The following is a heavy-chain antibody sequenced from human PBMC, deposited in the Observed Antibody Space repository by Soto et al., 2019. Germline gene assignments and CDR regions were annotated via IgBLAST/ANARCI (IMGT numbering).Heavy chain of an antibody. V-gene: IGHV4-4*02. Sequence: QVQLQESGPGLVKPSGTLSLTCAVSGGSISSTNWWSWVRQPPGKGLEWIGEMYHSGSTNYNPSLKSRFTISVDKSKSQFALRLSSVTAADTAVYYCATTKASNIVGASRYDYYAMDVW. CDR2: MYHSGST. CDR3: ATTKASNIVGASRYDYYAMDV. D-gene: IGHD1-26*01. CDR1: GGSISSTNW. J-gene: IGHJ6*01.